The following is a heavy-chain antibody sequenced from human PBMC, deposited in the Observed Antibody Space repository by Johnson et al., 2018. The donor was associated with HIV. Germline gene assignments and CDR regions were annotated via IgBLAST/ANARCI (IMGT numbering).Heavy chain of an antibody. J-gene: IGHJ3*02. CDR1: GFTFSDYY. D-gene: IGHD5-18*01. V-gene: IGHV3-11*04. Sequence: VQLVESGGGVVQPGRSLRLSCAASGFTFSDYYMSWIRQAPGKGLEWVSYISSSGSTIYYADSVKGRFTISRDNAKNSLYLQMNSLRAEDTAVYYCARDQWIQLWRDAFDIWGQGTMVSVSS. CDR3: ARDQWIQLWRDAFDI. CDR2: ISSSGSTI.